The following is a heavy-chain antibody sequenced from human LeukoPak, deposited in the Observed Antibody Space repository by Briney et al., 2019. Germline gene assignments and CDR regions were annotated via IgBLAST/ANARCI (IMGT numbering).Heavy chain of an antibody. Sequence: ASVKVSCKAYGYTFMSHGISWERQAPGQGLEWMGWISGSSSNTNYAQRLQGRVTMTTDTSTTTAYMELRSLRSDDTAVYYCARATGTWGHDGFDIWGQGTMVTVSS. CDR2: ISGSSSNT. J-gene: IGHJ3*02. V-gene: IGHV1-18*04. D-gene: IGHD3-16*01. CDR1: GYTFMSHG. CDR3: ARATGTWGHDGFDI.